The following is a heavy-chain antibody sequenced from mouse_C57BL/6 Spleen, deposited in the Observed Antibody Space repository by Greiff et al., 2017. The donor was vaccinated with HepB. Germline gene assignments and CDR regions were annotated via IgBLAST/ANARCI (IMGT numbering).Heavy chain of an antibody. Sequence: EVKLVESGGGLVKPGGSLKLSCAASGFTFSDYGMHWVRQAPEKGLEWVAYISSGSSTIYYADTVKGRFTISRDNAKNTLFLQMTSLRSEDTAMYYCARASYDYDACYAMDYWGQGTSVTVSS. CDR1: GFTFSDYG. V-gene: IGHV5-17*01. D-gene: IGHD2-4*01. CDR2: ISSGSSTI. J-gene: IGHJ4*01. CDR3: ARASYDYDACYAMDY.